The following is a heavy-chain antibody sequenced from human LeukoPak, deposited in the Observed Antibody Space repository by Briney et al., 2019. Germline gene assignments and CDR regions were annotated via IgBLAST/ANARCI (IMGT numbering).Heavy chain of an antibody. D-gene: IGHD3-22*01. CDR3: ARDSSGYLYFDL. J-gene: IGHJ2*01. CDR1: GYTFTSYG. Sequence: ASVKVSCRASGYTFTSYGISWVRQAPGQGLEWMGWISAYNGNTNYAQKLQGRVTMTTDTSTSTAYMELRSLRSDDTAVYYCARDSSGYLYFDLWGRGTLVTVSS. V-gene: IGHV1-18*01. CDR2: ISAYNGNT.